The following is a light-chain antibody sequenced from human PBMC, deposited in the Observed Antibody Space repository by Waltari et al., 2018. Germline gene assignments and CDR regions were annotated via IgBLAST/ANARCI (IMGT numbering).Light chain of an antibody. CDR2: EVI. CDR1: TGIGGKSDF. Sequence: QSALTQPASVSGAPGQSITISCSAVTGIGGKSDFVYWYQHHPGKVPKLLIYEVIKSHPYISDRLTGSKAGNTASLSIPGLQAVDESDYYCCSYVQKDIWLFGRGTNVTVL. V-gene: IGLV2-23*02. CDR3: CSYVQKDIWL. J-gene: IGLJ3*02.